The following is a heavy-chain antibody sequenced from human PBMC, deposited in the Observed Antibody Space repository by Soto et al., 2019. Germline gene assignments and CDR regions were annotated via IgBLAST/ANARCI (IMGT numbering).Heavy chain of an antibody. J-gene: IGHJ4*02. D-gene: IGHD1-26*01. CDR1: GYTLTELS. CDR3: ATDLESGSLYGGFDY. Sequence: ASVKVSCKVSGYTLTELSMHWVRQAPGKGLEWMGGFDPEDGETIYAQKFQGRVTMTKDTSTDTAYMELSSLRSEDTAVYYCATDLESGSLYGGFDYWGQGTLVTVSS. V-gene: IGHV1-24*01. CDR2: FDPEDGET.